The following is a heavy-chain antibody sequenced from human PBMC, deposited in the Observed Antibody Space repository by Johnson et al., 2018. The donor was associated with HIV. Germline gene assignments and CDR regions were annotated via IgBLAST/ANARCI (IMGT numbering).Heavy chain of an antibody. D-gene: IGHD3-10*01. CDR3: AKQYYGSGGSVHAFDI. V-gene: IGHV3-66*03. CDR1: GFTVSSNY. CDR2: IYRSGST. Sequence: VQLVESGGGLIQPGGSLRLSCAASGFTVSSNYMSWVRQAPGKGLEWVSVIYRSGSTYYVESVKGRFTISRDNSKNTVYLQMNSLRAEDTAVYYCAKQYYGSGGSVHAFDIWGQGTMVTVSS. J-gene: IGHJ3*02.